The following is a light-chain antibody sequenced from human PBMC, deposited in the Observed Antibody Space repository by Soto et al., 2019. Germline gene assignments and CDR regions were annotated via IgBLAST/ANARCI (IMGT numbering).Light chain of an antibody. Sequence: EIVLTQSPATLSLSPGERATLSCRASRSVRSYLDWYHQKPGQAPRLLIYDASNRAAGIPARFSGSGSETDFTLTIRNLEPEDFAVYYCQQRYAWPPITFGQGTRLESK. V-gene: IGKV3-11*01. J-gene: IGKJ5*01. CDR1: RSVRSY. CDR2: DAS. CDR3: QQRYAWPPIT.